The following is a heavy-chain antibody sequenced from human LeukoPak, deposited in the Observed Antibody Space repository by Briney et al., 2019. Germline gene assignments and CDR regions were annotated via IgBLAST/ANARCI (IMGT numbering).Heavy chain of an antibody. Sequence: ASVKVSCKASGYTFTSYGISWVRQAPGQGLEWMGWVSGYTGNTNYAQNLQGRVTMTTDTSTSTAYMELRSLRSDDTAVYYCARLWSPGIAAAVTGGFDYWGQGTLVTVSS. CDR3: ARLWSPGIAAAVTGGFDY. CDR2: VSGYTGNT. CDR1: GYTFTSYG. J-gene: IGHJ4*02. D-gene: IGHD6-13*01. V-gene: IGHV1-18*01.